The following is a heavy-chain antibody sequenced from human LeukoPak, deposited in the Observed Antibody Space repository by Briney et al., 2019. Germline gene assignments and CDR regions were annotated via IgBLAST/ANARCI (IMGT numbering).Heavy chain of an antibody. V-gene: IGHV3-21*01. D-gene: IGHD3-22*01. CDR2: ISTSSIYI. J-gene: IGHJ3*01. Sequence: GGSLRLSCAASGFTFSTYTMNWVRQAPGKGLEWVQSISTSSIYIYYADSLKGRFTISRDNAKNSLYLQMNSLRAEDTAVYYCARDYYYDSSGYIPAGDAIAFWGQGTMVTVSS. CDR1: GFTFSTYT. CDR3: ARDYYYDSSGYIPAGDAIAF.